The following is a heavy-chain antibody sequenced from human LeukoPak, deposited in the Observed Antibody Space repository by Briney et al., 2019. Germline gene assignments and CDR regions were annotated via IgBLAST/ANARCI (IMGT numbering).Heavy chain of an antibody. Sequence: GGSLRLSCAASGFTFSSYAMSWVHQAPGKGLEWVSGISGSGENTYYADSVKGRFTISRDNSKNTMYLQMDSLRAEDTAIYYCAKVGNYYYYGMDVWGQGTTVTVSS. CDR2: ISGSGENT. CDR3: AKVGNYYYYGMDV. CDR1: GFTFSSYA. D-gene: IGHD1-1*01. V-gene: IGHV3-23*01. J-gene: IGHJ6*02.